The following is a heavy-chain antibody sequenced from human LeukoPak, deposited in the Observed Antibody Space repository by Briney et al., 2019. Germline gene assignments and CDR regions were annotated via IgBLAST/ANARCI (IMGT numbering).Heavy chain of an antibody. CDR2: IVVGSGNT. CDR1: GFTFTSSA. Sequence: SVKVSCKASGFTFTSSAMQWVRQARGQRLEWIGRIVVGSGNTNYAQKFQERVTITRDMSTSTAYMELSNLRSEDTAVYYCAASGYSYGFNWFDPWGQGTLVTVSS. CDR3: AASGYSYGFNWFDP. D-gene: IGHD5-18*01. V-gene: IGHV1-58*02. J-gene: IGHJ5*02.